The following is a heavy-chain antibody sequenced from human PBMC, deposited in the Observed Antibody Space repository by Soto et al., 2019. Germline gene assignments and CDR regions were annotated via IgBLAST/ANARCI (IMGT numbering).Heavy chain of an antibody. J-gene: IGHJ3*01. D-gene: IGHD2-8*02. Sequence: SETLSLTCTVSGDSMTSSSYYWGRVRQTPGKGLEYIGSIHYRGSTWYNASLKSRVTISVDTSKNHFSLRVSSVTAADTAMYYFARLTVHRQPEAF. CDR1: GDSMTSSSYY. V-gene: IGHV4-39*02. CDR2: IHYRGST. CDR3: ARLTVHRQPEAF.